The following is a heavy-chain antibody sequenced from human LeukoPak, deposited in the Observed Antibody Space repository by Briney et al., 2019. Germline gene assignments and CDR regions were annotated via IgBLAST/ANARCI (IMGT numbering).Heavy chain of an antibody. CDR2: INHSGST. Sequence: SETLSLTCAVYGGSFSGYYWSWIRQPPGKGLEWIGEINHSGSTNYNPSLKSRVTISVDTSKNQFSLKLSSVTAADTAVYYCARRLRGSGSYRVNYYYMDVWGKGTTVTIPS. D-gene: IGHD3-10*01. V-gene: IGHV4-34*01. CDR1: GGSFSGYY. CDR3: ARRLRGSGSYRVNYYYMDV. J-gene: IGHJ6*03.